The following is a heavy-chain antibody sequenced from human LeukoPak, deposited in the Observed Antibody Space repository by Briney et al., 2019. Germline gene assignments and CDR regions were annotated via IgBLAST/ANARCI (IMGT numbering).Heavy chain of an antibody. CDR1: GDSVSSYSAG. CDR3: GRDIGAAIGH. D-gene: IGHD6-13*01. CDR2: TYYRSKWYN. V-gene: IGHV6-1*01. J-gene: IGHJ4*02. Sequence: SQTLSLTCAISGDSVSSYSAGWNWIRQSPSRGLEWLGRTYYRSKWYNGYALSVKSRITISPDTSKNQVSLQLNSVTPDDTAFYYCGRDIGAAIGHWGQGTLVTVSS.